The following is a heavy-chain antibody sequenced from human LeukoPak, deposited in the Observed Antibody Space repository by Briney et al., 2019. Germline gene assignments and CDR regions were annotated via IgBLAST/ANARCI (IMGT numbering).Heavy chain of an antibody. Sequence: GGSLRPSCAASGFTFSSYEMNWVRQAPGKGLEWVSYISSSGSTIYYADSVKGRFTISRDNAKNSLYLQMNSLRAEDTAVYYCARGDGYYYGSGATLDAFDIWGQGTMVTVSS. J-gene: IGHJ3*02. CDR1: GFTFSSYE. V-gene: IGHV3-48*03. CDR2: ISSSGSTI. CDR3: ARGDGYYYGSGATLDAFDI. D-gene: IGHD3-10*01.